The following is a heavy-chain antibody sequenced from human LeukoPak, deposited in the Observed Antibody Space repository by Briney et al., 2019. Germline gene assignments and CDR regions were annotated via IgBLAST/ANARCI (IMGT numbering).Heavy chain of an antibody. CDR2: IRYDGSNK. Sequence: GGSLRLSCAASGFTFSSYGMHWVRQAPGKGLEWVASIRYDGSNKYYADSVKGRFTISRDNSKNTLYPQMNSLRAEDTAVYYCARAEKDSSSWYPYAFDIWGQGTMVTVSS. J-gene: IGHJ3*02. CDR1: GFTFSSYG. CDR3: ARAEKDSSSWYPYAFDI. V-gene: IGHV3-30*02. D-gene: IGHD6-13*01.